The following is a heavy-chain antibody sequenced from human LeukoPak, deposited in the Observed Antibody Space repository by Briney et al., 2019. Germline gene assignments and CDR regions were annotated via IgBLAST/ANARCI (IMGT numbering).Heavy chain of an antibody. CDR3: ASVGYGSEN. Sequence: GGSLTLSCAASGFTFSRFWMHWVRQAPGKGLVWVSRINSDGSNTSYAHFVKGRFTISRDNAKNTLYLQMNSLRVEDTAVYYCASVGYGSENWGQGTLVTVSS. CDR1: GFTFSRFW. J-gene: IGHJ4*02. CDR2: INSDGSNT. D-gene: IGHD3-10*01. V-gene: IGHV3-74*01.